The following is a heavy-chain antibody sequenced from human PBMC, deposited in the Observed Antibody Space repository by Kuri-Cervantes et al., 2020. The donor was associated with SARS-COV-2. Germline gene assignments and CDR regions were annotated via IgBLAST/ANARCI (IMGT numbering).Heavy chain of an antibody. CDR2: INPSGGST. J-gene: IGHJ4*02. CDR3: ATTKHVLRFLEWLLLPFDY. CDR1: GYTFTSYY. D-gene: IGHD3-3*01. V-gene: IGHV1-46*01. Sequence: ASVKVSCKASGYTFTSYYMHWVRQAPGQGLEWMGIINPSGGSTSYAQKFQGRVTMTRDTSTSTVYMELSSLRSEDTAVYYCATTKHVLRFLEWLLLPFDYWGQGTLVTVSS.